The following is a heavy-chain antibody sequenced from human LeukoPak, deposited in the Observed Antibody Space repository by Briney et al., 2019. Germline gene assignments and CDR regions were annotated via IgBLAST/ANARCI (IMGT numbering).Heavy chain of an antibody. V-gene: IGHV4-4*02. CDR3: ARAGYSSSSGYFQH. D-gene: IGHD6-6*01. Sequence: PSGTLSLTCAVSGGSISSSNWWSWVRQPPGKGLEWIGEIYHSGSTNYNPSLKSRVTISVDKSKNQFSLKLSSVTAADTAVYYCARAGYSSSSGYFQHWGQGTLVTVSS. CDR1: GGSISSSNW. J-gene: IGHJ1*01. CDR2: IYHSGST.